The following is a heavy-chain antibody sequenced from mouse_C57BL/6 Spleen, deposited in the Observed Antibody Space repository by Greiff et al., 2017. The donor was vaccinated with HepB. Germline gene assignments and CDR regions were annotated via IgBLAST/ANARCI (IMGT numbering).Heavy chain of an antibody. CDR1: GYTFTSYW. D-gene: IGHD2-3*01. CDR3: ARSSYDGYYLGAWFAY. V-gene: IGHV1-59*01. CDR2: IDPSDSYT. Sequence: QVQLQQPGAELVRPGTSVKLSCKASGYTFTSYWMHWVKQRPGQGLEWIGVIDPSDSYTNYNQKFKGKATLTVDTSSSTAYMQLSSLTSEDSAVYYCARSSYDGYYLGAWFAYWGQGTLVTVSA. J-gene: IGHJ3*01.